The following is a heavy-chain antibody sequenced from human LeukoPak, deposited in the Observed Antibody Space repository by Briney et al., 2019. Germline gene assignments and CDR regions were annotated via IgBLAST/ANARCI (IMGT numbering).Heavy chain of an antibody. Sequence: SETLSLTCTVSGGSISCYYWSWIRQPPGKGLEWIGYFYYSGSTNYNPSLKSRVTISVDTSKHQFSLKLSSVTATDTAVYYWAIDQCGSGSYYNGFDYWGQGTLVTVSS. CDR1: GGSISCYY. CDR3: AIDQCGSGSYYNGFDY. CDR2: FYYSGST. V-gene: IGHV4-59*01. D-gene: IGHD3-10*01. J-gene: IGHJ4*02.